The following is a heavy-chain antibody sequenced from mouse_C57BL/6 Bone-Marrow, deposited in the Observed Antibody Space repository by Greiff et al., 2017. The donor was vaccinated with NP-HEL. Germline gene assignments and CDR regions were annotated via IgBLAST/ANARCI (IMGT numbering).Heavy chain of an antibody. J-gene: IGHJ2*01. CDR1: GYTFTSYG. CDR3: ARSSDY. Sequence: VQLQQSGAGLVRPGSSLSMSCKTSGYTFTSYGINWVQQRPGQGLEWMGYIYIENGYTEYDEKFKGKATLTSATSSSTAYLQLSILTSAASAISFCARSSDYWGHGTTVT. V-gene: IGHV1-58*01. CDR2: IYIENGYT.